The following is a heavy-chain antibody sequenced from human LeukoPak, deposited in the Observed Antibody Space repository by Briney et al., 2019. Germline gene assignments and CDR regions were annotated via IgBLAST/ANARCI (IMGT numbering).Heavy chain of an antibody. J-gene: IGHJ4*02. CDR3: APRGYYDSSGYYYLFDH. CDR1: GYTFTSYW. D-gene: IGHD3-22*01. V-gene: IGHV5-51*01. CDR2: IYPGDSDT. Sequence: GESLKISCKGSGYTFTSYWIGWVRQMPGKGLEWMGIIYPGDSDTRYSPSFQGQVTISADKSISTAYLQWSSLKASDTAMYYCAPRGYYDSSGYYYLFDHWGQGSLVTVSS.